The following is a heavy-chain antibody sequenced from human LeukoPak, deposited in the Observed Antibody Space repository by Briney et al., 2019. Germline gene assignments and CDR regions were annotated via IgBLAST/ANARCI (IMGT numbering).Heavy chain of an antibody. V-gene: IGHV1-8*01. CDR3: ARGFGRYCSGGSCTDY. CDR2: MNPNSGNT. J-gene: IGHJ4*02. D-gene: IGHD2-15*01. CDR1: GYTFTSYD. Sequence: ASVRVSCKASGYTFTSYDINWVRQATGQGLEWMGWMNPNSGNTGYAQKFQGRVTMTRNTYTSTAYMELSSLRSEDTAVYYCARGFGRYCSGGSCTDYWGQGTLVTVSS.